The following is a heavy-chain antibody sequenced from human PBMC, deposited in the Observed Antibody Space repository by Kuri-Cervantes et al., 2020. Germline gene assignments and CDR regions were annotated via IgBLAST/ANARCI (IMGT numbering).Heavy chain of an antibody. CDR3: ARAGVAVAATLWD. J-gene: IGHJ4*02. CDR2: ISSGRDII. V-gene: IGHV3-48*02. CDR1: GFTFSSYS. D-gene: IGHD6-19*01. Sequence: GSLRLSCAASGFTFSSYSMNWVRQAPGKGLEWVSYISSGRDIIYYADSVKGRFTISRDNAKNSLYLQMNSLRDEDTAVYYCARAGVAVAATLWDWGQGTLVTVSS.